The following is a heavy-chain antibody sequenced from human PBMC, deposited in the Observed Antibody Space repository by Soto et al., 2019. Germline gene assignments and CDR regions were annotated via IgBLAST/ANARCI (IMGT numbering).Heavy chain of an antibody. CDR2: INAYNGNT. CDR3: ARDWEAAGPFDY. J-gene: IGHJ4*02. CDR1: GYTFTSYG. D-gene: IGHD6-13*01. Sequence: ASVKVSCKASGYTFTSYGISWVRQAPGQGLEWMGWINAYNGNTNYAQKLQGRVTMTTDTSTSTAYMELRSLRSDDTAVYYCARDWEAAGPFDYWGQGTLVTVSS. V-gene: IGHV1-18*01.